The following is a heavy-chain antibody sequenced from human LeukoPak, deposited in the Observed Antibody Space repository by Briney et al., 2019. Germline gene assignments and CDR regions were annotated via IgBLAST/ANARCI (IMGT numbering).Heavy chain of an antibody. CDR2: ISYDGSNK. CDR1: GFTFSSYG. CDR3: AKALWIEALVPIDY. V-gene: IGHV3-30*18. Sequence: PGGSLRLSCAASGFTFSSYGMHWVRQAPGKGLEWVAVISYDGSNKYYADSVKGRFTISRDNSKNTLYLQMNSLRAEDTAVYYCAKALWIEALVPIDYWGQGTLVTVSS. D-gene: IGHD6-6*01. J-gene: IGHJ4*02.